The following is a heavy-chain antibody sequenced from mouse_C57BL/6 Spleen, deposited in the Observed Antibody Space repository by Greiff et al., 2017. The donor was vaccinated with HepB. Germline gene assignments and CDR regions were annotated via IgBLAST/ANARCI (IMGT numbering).Heavy chain of an antibody. D-gene: IGHD1-1*01. Sequence: VQLQQPGTELVKPGASVKLSCKASGYTFTSYWMHWVKQRPGQGLEWIGNINPSDGGTNYNEKFKSKATLTVDKSSSTAYMQLSSLTSEDSAVYYCARDGVTTVVEGYFDYWGQGTTLTVSS. J-gene: IGHJ2*01. CDR3: ARDGVTTVVEGYFDY. V-gene: IGHV1-53*01. CDR2: INPSDGGT. CDR1: GYTFTSYW.